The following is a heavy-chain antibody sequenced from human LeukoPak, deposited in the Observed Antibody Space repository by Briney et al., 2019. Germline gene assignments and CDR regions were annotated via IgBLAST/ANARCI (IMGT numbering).Heavy chain of an antibody. J-gene: IGHJ4*02. CDR1: GGSFSGYY. V-gene: IGHV4-34*01. D-gene: IGHD6-19*01. CDR2: INHSGST. Sequence: SETLSLTCAVYGGSFSGYYWSWIRQPPGKGLEWIGEINHSGSTNYNPSLKSRVTISVDTSKNQFSLKLSSVTAADTAVYYCASVYSSGWDYFDYWGQGTLVTVSS. CDR3: ASVYSSGWDYFDY.